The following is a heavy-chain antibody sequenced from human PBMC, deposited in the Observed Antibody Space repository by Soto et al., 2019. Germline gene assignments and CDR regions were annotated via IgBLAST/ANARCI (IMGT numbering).Heavy chain of an antibody. CDR1: GDTFSSYA. V-gene: IGHV1-69*01. D-gene: IGHD3-22*01. CDR2: IIPIFGTA. J-gene: IGHJ6*02. CDR3: AREGSGYRSRASPMDV. Sequence: QVQLVQSGAEVKKPGSSVKVSCKASGDTFSSYAISWVRQAPGQGLEWMGGIIPIFGTANYAQKFQGRVTITADESTSTAYREFSSLRSEDTAVYYCAREGSGYRSRASPMDVWGQGTTVPVSS.